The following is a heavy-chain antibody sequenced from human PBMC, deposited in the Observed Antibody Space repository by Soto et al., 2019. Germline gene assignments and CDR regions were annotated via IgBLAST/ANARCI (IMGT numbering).Heavy chain of an antibody. CDR3: AFGEESRHSYYGIDV. Sequence: EVQLVESGGGLVQRGGSLRLSCAASGLTFSSYSMNWVRQAPGKGLEWVSYISSSSSTIYYADSVKGRFTISRDNAEHSLYLQMNSLRAEDTAVYYCAFGEESRHSYYGIDVWGQGTTVTVSS. V-gene: IGHV3-48*01. J-gene: IGHJ6*02. CDR2: ISSSSSTI. CDR1: GLTFSSYS. D-gene: IGHD3-10*01.